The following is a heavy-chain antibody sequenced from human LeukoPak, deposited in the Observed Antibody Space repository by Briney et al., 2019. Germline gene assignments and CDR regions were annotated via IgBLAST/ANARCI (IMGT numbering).Heavy chain of an antibody. J-gene: IGHJ4*02. Sequence: QPGGSLRLSCAASGFTFSSYWVSWVRQAPGKGLEWVANIKQDGSEKYYVDSVKGRFTISRDNAKNSLYLQMNSLRAEDTAVYYCARVVRGFDYWGQGTLVTVSS. V-gene: IGHV3-7*05. CDR1: GFTFSSYW. CDR2: IKQDGSEK. D-gene: IGHD4-23*01. CDR3: ARVVRGFDY.